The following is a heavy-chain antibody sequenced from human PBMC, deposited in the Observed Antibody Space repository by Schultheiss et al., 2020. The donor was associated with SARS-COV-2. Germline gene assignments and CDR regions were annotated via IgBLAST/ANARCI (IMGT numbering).Heavy chain of an antibody. CDR1: GGSVSSGSDH. Sequence: SETLSLTCTVSGGSVSSGSDHWSWIRQPPGKGLEWIGYIYYSGNTKYNPSLKSRVSISLGTSKNHFSLKVNSATAADTAVYYCARSGRYFQHWAQGTLVTVSS. D-gene: IGHD1-1*01. CDR3: ARSGRYFQH. CDR2: IYYSGNT. V-gene: IGHV4-61*03. J-gene: IGHJ1*01.